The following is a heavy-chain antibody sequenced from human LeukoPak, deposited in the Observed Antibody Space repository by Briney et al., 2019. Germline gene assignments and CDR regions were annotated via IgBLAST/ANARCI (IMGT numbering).Heavy chain of an antibody. CDR1: GGSISSYY. V-gene: IGHV4-59*01. D-gene: IGHD6-19*01. Sequence: SETLSLTCTVSGGSISSYYWSWIRQPPGKGLEWIGYIYYSGSTNYNPSLKSRVTISVDTSKNQFSLKLSSVTAADTAVYYCARERISSSGWYGIDYWGQGTLVTVSS. J-gene: IGHJ4*02. CDR3: ARERISSSGWYGIDY. CDR2: IYYSGST.